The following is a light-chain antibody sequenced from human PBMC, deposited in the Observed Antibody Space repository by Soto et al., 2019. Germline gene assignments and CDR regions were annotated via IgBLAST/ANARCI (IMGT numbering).Light chain of an antibody. CDR2: GAS. J-gene: IGKJ5*01. V-gene: IGKV3-20*01. Sequence: EIVLTQSPGTLSLSPGERATLSCRASQSVSSNYLAWYQQKPGQAPRLLIYGASSRATGIPDRFSGSWSGTDFTLTISRLEPEDCAVYYCQQYGSSPMTFGQGTRLEIK. CDR1: QSVSSNY. CDR3: QQYGSSPMT.